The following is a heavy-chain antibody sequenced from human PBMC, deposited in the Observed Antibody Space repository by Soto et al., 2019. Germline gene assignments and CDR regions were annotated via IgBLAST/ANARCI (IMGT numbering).Heavy chain of an antibody. D-gene: IGHD5-18*01. CDR1: GGSVTSDEDY. J-gene: IGHJ4*02. Sequence: SETLSLTCTVSGGSVTSDEDYWTWIRQSPGKGLEWIGYISNSGSTGYNPSLKTRLSMSVDRSKNQFTLRLTSVTAADTAVYYCATESGSTYGYFDHWGQGTQVTVPQ. CDR3: ATESGSTYGYFDH. V-gene: IGHV4-30-4*01. CDR2: ISNSGST.